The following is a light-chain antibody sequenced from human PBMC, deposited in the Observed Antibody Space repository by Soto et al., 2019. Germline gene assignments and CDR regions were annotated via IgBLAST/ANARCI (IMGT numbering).Light chain of an antibody. CDR1: QSVSSY. J-gene: IGKJ2*01. V-gene: IGKV3-11*01. CDR2: DAS. CDR3: QQRSNWPQRYT. Sequence: EIVLTQSPATLSLSPGERATLSCRASQSVSSYLAWYQQKPGQAPRLLIYDASNRATGIPARYSGSGSRTDSTLTITSLEPEDYAVYYCQQRSNWPQRYTFGQGTKLEIK.